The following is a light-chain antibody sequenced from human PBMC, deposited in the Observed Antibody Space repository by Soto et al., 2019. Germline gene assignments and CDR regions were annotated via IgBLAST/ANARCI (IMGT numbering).Light chain of an antibody. V-gene: IGKV1-17*01. CDR2: AAS. J-gene: IGKJ4*01. Sequence: DIVMTQAPDSLAVSLVESSTINCKSSHSVLYSSKNKNYLAWYQQKPGKAPKRLIYAASSLQSGVPSRFSGSGSGTEFTLTISSLQPEDFATYYCLQHDSYPLTFGGGTKVDIK. CDR1: HSVLYSSKNKNY. CDR3: LQHDSYPLT.